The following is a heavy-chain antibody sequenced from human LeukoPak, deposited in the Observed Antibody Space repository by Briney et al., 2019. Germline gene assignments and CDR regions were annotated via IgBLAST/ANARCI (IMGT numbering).Heavy chain of an antibody. CDR1: GGSFSGYY. CDR2: INHSGST. CDR3: AAYGSGSYYNNRNWFDP. D-gene: IGHD3-10*01. Sequence: SETLSLTCAVYGGSFSGYYWSWIRQPPGKGLEWIGEINHSGSTNYNPSLKRRVTISVDTSKNQSSLKLSSVTAADTAVYYCAAYGSGSYYNNRNWFDPWGQGTLVTVSS. V-gene: IGHV4-34*01. J-gene: IGHJ5*02.